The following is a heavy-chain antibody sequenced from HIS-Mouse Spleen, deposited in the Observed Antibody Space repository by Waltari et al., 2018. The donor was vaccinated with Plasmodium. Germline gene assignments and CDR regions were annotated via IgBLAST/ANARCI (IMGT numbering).Heavy chain of an antibody. CDR1: Y. J-gene: IGHJ5*02. CDR3: ARNGGIAARNWFDP. V-gene: IGHV4-59*01. CDR2: IYYSGST. D-gene: IGHD6-6*01. Sequence: YWSWIRQPPGKGLEWIGYIYYSGSTNYNPSLKSRVTISVDTSKNQFSLKLSSVTAADTAVYYCARNGGIAARNWFDPWGQGTLVTVSS.